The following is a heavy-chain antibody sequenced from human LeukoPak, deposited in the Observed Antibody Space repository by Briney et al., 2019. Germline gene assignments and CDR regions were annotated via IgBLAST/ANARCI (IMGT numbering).Heavy chain of an antibody. J-gene: IGHJ4*02. CDR2: IIPIFGTA. D-gene: IGHD5-18*01. Sequence: SVKVSCKASGGTFSSYAISWVRQAPGQGLEWMGRIIPIFGTANYAQKFQGRVTITADKSTSTAYMELSSLRSEHTAVYYCAETPALQLRAPFDYWGQGTLVTVSS. CDR3: AETPALQLRAPFDY. CDR1: GGTFSSYA. V-gene: IGHV1-69*06.